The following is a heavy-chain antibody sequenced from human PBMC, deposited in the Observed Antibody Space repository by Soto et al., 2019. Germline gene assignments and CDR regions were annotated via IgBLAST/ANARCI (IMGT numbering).Heavy chain of an antibody. V-gene: IGHV3-23*01. CDR1: GFTFSSYA. Sequence: GGSLRLSCAASGFTFSSYAMSWVRQAPGKGLEWVSAISGSGGSTYYADSVKGRFTISRDNSKNTLYLQMNSLRAEDTAVYYCAKDGDGSYYYYYYMDVWGKGTTVTVSS. J-gene: IGHJ6*03. D-gene: IGHD1-26*01. CDR2: ISGSGGST. CDR3: AKDGDGSYYYYYYMDV.